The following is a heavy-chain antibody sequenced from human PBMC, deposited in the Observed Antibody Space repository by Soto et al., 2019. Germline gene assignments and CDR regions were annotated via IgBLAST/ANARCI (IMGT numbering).Heavy chain of an antibody. D-gene: IGHD2-21*02. V-gene: IGHV3-30*18. J-gene: IGHJ6*02. CDR3: ANDGGRGDPPAYGMDV. Sequence: QVQLVESGGGVVQPGRSLRLSCAASGFTFSSYGMHWVRQAPGKGLEWVAVISYDGSNKYYADSVKGRFTISRDNSKNTLYLQMNSLRAEDTAVYYCANDGGRGDPPAYGMDVWGQGTTVTVS. CDR1: GFTFSSYG. CDR2: ISYDGSNK.